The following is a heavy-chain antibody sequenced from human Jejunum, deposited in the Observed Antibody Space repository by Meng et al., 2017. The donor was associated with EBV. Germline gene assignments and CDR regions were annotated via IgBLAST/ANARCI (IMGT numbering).Heavy chain of an antibody. CDR1: GGSISSSNW. J-gene: IGHJ4*02. D-gene: IGHD3-22*01. CDR3: ARESYSDSSGYYSLDY. CDR2: IHHTEST. V-gene: IGHV4-4*02. Sequence: GEPEEAGPGLVKPSGTLSPTCAVSGGSISSSNWWSWVRQAPGKGLEWIGEIHHTESTNYNPSLKSRVTISVDKSKNQFSLKLSSVTAADTAVYYCARESYSDSSGYYSLDYWGQGSLVTVSS.